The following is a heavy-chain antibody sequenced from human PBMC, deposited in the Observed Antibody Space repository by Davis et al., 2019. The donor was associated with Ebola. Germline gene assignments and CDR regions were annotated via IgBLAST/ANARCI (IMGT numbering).Heavy chain of an antibody. CDR3: ARDGGATVSGTGGYYEYSLDV. CDR1: GYSFTGYY. CDR2: IDPNTGAT. D-gene: IGHD3-16*01. Sequence: ASVKVSCKASGYSFTGYYIHWVRQAPGQGFEWMGFIDPNTGATSYTQKFQARLTITRDTSTNTIYMELGSLRSDDTAVYHCARDGGATVSGTGGYYEYSLDVWGQGTAVTVSS. J-gene: IGHJ6*02. V-gene: IGHV1-46*01.